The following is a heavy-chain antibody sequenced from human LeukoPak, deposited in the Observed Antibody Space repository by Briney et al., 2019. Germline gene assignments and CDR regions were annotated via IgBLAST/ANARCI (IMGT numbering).Heavy chain of an antibody. J-gene: IGHJ4*02. CDR3: ARDERYDSSGYPFDY. CDR2: INPNSGGT. Sequence: GASVKVSCKASGYTFTGYFMHWVRQAPGQGLEWMGWINPNSGGTHYAQKFQGRVTITRDTSISTAYMELSRLRSDDTAVYYCARDERYDSSGYPFDYWGQGTLVTVSS. D-gene: IGHD3-22*01. CDR1: GYTFTGYF. V-gene: IGHV1-2*02.